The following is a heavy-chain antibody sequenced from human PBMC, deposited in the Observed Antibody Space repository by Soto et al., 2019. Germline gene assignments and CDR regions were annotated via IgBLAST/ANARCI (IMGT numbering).Heavy chain of an antibody. D-gene: IGHD2-15*01. J-gene: IGHJ6*02. CDR1: GGSISSYY. CDR3: ARVSTVVFDYYGMDV. V-gene: IGHV4-59*01. Sequence: PSETLSLTCTVSGGSISSYYWSWIRQPPGKGLEWIGYIYYSGSTNHNPSLKSRVTISVDTSKNQFSLKLSSVTAADTAVYYCARVSTVVFDYYGMDVWGQGTTVTVSS. CDR2: IYYSGST.